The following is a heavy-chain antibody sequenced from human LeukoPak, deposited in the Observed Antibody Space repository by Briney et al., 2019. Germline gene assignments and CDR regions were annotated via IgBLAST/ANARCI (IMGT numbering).Heavy chain of an antibody. CDR3: AKISLHGSQTDY. Sequence: GGSLRLSCVAPGFSFSTYAMSWVRQAPGKGLEWVSSTSDAGTVTYYGDSVKGRFTFSRDNSGYTLYLQMNSLKAEDTAVYYCAKISLHGSQTDYWGQGTLVTVSS. J-gene: IGHJ4*02. CDR1: GFSFSTYA. D-gene: IGHD3-10*01. V-gene: IGHV3-23*01. CDR2: TSDAGTVT.